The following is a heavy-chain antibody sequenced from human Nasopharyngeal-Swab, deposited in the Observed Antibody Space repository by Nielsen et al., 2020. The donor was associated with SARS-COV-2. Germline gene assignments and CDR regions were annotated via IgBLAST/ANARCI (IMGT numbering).Heavy chain of an antibody. D-gene: IGHD3-10*01. V-gene: IGHV3-23*01. Sequence: VRQAPGKGLEWGSAISGSGGSTYYADSVKGRFTISRDNSKNTLYLQMNSLRAEDTAVYYCAKLSPYYYGSGSSHDAFDIWGQGTMVTVSS. CDR3: AKLSPYYYGSGSSHDAFDI. CDR2: ISGSGGST. J-gene: IGHJ3*02.